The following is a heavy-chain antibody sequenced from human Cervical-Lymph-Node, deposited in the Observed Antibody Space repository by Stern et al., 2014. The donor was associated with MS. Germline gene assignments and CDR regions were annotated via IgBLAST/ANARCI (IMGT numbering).Heavy chain of an antibody. V-gene: IGHV1-69*01. CDR3: ALSSETSDRWYSLGYDL. D-gene: IGHD6-13*01. Sequence: DQLVESGAEVTKPGSSVKVSCKASGGTFSKFPSSWVRQAPGQGLEWMGVIFPVFGTPTYAQEFRGRVPITADVSTSTVYMELSSLRSDDTAVYYCALSSETSDRWYSLGYDLWGQGTLVTVSS. CDR2: IFPVFGTP. CDR1: GGTFSKFP. J-gene: IGHJ5*02.